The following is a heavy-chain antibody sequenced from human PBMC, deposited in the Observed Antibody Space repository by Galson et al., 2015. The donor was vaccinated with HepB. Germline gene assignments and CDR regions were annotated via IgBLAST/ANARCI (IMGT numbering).Heavy chain of an antibody. CDR1: GGSISSSNW. Sequence: LTCAVSGGSISSSNWWSWVRQPPGKGLEWIGEIYHSGSTNCNPSLKSRVTISVDKSKNQFSLKLSSVTAADTAVYYCARNRLRSDYDFWSGCYRNRWFDPWGQGTLVTVSS. CDR3: ARNRLRSDYDFWSGCYRNRWFDP. V-gene: IGHV4-4*02. J-gene: IGHJ5*02. CDR2: IYHSGST. D-gene: IGHD3-3*01.